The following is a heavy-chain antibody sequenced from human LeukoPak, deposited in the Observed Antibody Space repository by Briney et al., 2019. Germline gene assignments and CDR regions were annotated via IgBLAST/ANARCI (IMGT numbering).Heavy chain of an antibody. CDR3: ARQGYSGHSQGAGDY. J-gene: IGHJ4*02. V-gene: IGHV1-18*01. CDR2: ISVYNGNT. D-gene: IGHD4-23*01. CDR1: GYTFSIYG. Sequence: ASVRVSCKASGYTFSIYGFSWVRQAPGQGLEWMGWISVYNGNTNYAQKFQGRVTMTTDTSTSTAHMELRSLRSDDTAVYYCARQGYSGHSQGAGDYWGQGTLVTVSS.